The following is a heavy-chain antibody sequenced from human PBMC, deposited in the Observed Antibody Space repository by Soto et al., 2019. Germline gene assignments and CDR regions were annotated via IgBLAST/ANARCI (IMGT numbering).Heavy chain of an antibody. J-gene: IGHJ6*02. CDR1: GFTFSSYA. CDR3: AKGGYPMNRYYYGMDV. Sequence: EVQLLESGGGFVQPGGSLRLSCAAAGFTFSSYAMSWARQAPGKGLEWVSAISGSGDSTSYADSVKGRFTISRDNYKNTLVMQTNRLRAEATAVYYCAKGGYPMNRYYYGMDVWGPGTTVTVSS. V-gene: IGHV3-23*01. CDR2: ISGSGDST. D-gene: IGHD3-16*02.